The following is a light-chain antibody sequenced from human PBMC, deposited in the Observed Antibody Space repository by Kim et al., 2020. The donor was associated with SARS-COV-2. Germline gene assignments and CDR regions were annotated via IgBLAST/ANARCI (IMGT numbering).Light chain of an antibody. CDR2: DVS. CDR3: SSYSSSSPCV. CDR1: GNDIGGYNF. V-gene: IGLV2-14*03. Sequence: GQSITISCNGSGNDIGGYNFVSWYQRHRGKAPKLMIFDVSYRPSGISTRFSGSKTGNTASLTISGLQAEDEADYYCSSYSSSSPCVFGGGTQLTVL. J-gene: IGLJ3*02.